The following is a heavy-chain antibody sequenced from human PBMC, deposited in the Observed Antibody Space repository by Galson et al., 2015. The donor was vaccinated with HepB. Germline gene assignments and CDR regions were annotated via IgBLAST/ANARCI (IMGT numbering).Heavy chain of an antibody. CDR3: ARGDYGEDGWFDP. D-gene: IGHD4-17*01. Sequence: SVKVSCKASGYTFTSYAMHWVRQAPGQRLEWMGWINAGNGNTKYSQKFQGRVTITRDTSASTAYMELSSLRSEDTAVYYCARGDYGEDGWFDPWGQGTLVTVSS. CDR2: INAGNGNT. CDR1: GYTFTSYA. V-gene: IGHV1-3*01. J-gene: IGHJ5*02.